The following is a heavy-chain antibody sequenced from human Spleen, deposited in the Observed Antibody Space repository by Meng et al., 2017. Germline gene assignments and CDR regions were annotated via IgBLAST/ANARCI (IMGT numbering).Heavy chain of an antibody. CDR3: AGGAVVTLIFYHAMDV. D-gene: IGHD2-21*02. Sequence: GSLRLSCAVSGYSITGSYNWGWIRQSPGKGLEWIGSIYQSGSTCYNPSLKSRVTMSADTSKNQFSLKLTSVTAADTAVYYCAGGAVVTLIFYHAMDVWGQGTTVTVSS. CDR1: GYSITGSYN. CDR2: IYQSGST. J-gene: IGHJ6*02. V-gene: IGHV4-38-2*01.